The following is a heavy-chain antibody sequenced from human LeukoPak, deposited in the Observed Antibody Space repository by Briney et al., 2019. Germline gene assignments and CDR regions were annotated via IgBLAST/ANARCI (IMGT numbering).Heavy chain of an antibody. D-gene: IGHD4-17*01. Sequence: PGGSLRLSCAASGFSFSSYAMHWVRQAPGKGLEWVAVISYDGSNKYYADSVKGRFTISRDNSKNTLYLQMNSLRAEDTAVYYCARAISVQALVYLDVWGKGTTVTVSS. CDR2: ISYDGSNK. CDR3: ARAISVQALVYLDV. J-gene: IGHJ6*03. CDR1: GFSFSSYA. V-gene: IGHV3-30*04.